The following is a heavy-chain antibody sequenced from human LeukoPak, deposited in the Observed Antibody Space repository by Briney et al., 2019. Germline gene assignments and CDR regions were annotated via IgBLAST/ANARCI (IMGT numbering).Heavy chain of an antibody. Sequence: GGSLRLSCAASGFTFNYYTMDWVRQAPGKGLEWVSSISCSSTNIHYADSVKGRFTISSDNAKNSLYLQMDSLRAEDTALYFCVRSHYDLYAFFDYWGQGTLVTVSS. D-gene: IGHD3-22*01. CDR3: VRSHYDLYAFFDY. J-gene: IGHJ4*02. CDR1: GFTFNYYT. CDR2: ISCSSTNI. V-gene: IGHV3-21*01.